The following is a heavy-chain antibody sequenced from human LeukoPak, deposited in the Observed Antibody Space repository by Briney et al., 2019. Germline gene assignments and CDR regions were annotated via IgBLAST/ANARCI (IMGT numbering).Heavy chain of an antibody. D-gene: IGHD5-18*01. CDR3: ARDYQGGYGDKTVDY. CDR2: TYYSGST. Sequence: NPSETLSLTCAVSGDSINSASNSWNWIRQPPGKGLEWIGYTYYSGSTYYNPSLKSRVTISVDMSKNQFSLKLSSVTAADTAVYYCARDYQGGYGDKTVDYWGQGTLVTVSS. V-gene: IGHV4-30-4*07. CDR1: GDSINSASNS. J-gene: IGHJ4*02.